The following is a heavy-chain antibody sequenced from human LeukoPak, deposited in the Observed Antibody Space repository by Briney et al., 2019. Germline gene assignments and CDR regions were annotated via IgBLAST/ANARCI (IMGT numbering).Heavy chain of an antibody. CDR3: AKDDAYLQYDD. CDR1: GFTFSSYA. Sequence: PGGSLRLSCEASGFTFSSYAMSWVRQAPGKGLEWVSGVGPSGARTYYADSVKGRFTVSRDNSKNMVFLQMNSLRAEDTAIYYCAKDDAYLQYDDWGQGTLVTVSS. J-gene: IGHJ4*02. V-gene: IGHV3-23*01. D-gene: IGHD5-24*01. CDR2: VGPSGART.